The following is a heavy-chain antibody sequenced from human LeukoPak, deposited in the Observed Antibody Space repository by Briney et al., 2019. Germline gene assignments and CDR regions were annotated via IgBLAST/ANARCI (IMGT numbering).Heavy chain of an antibody. V-gene: IGHV3-23*01. CDR3: AKGSYYYDSSGYYSLDY. CDR2: ISGRGDRT. J-gene: IGHJ4*02. D-gene: IGHD3-22*01. CDR1: GFTFSSYA. Sequence: GGSLRLSCAASGFTFSSYAMNWVRQAPGKGLEWVSGISGRGDRTYFTESVKGRLAISRDNSRNTLYLQMSSLRAEDTAVYYCAKGSYYYDSSGYYSLDYWGQGTLVTVSS.